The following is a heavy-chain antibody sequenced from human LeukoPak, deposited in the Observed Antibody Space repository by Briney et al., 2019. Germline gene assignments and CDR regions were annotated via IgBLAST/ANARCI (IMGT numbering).Heavy chain of an antibody. CDR3: ARDIVVVVAATHSKWFDP. J-gene: IGHJ5*02. CDR2: IYTSGST. Sequence: SETLSLTCTVSGGYISSYYWSWIRQRAGKGLEWIGRIYTSGSTNYNPSLKSRVTMSVDTSKNQFPLKLSSVTAADTAVYYCARDIVVVVAATHSKWFDPWGQGTLVTVSS. V-gene: IGHV4-4*07. D-gene: IGHD2-15*01. CDR1: GGYISSYY.